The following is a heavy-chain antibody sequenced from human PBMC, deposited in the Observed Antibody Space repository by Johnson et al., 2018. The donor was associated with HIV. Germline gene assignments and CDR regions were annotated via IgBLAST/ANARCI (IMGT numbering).Heavy chain of an antibody. J-gene: IGHJ3*02. V-gene: IGHV3-11*04. CDR2: ISMSGRNI. D-gene: IGHD2-2*01. CDR3: AREGFVVLPAAMRLFAFDI. CDR1: GFTFSDYY. Sequence: QVQLVESGGGLVKPGGSLRLSCAASGFTFSDYYMSWIRQAPGKGLEWVSYISMSGRNIYYADSVKGRFTISRDNAKNSLYLKMNSLRAEDTAVYYCAREGFVVLPAAMRLFAFDIWGQGTMVTVSS.